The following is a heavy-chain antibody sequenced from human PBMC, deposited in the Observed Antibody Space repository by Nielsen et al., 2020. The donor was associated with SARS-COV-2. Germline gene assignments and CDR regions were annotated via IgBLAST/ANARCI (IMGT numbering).Heavy chain of an antibody. CDR1: GFTFSSYA. J-gene: IGHJ4*02. CDR2: ISGSGGST. V-gene: IGHV3-23*01. Sequence: GESLKISCAASGFTFSSYAMSWVRQAPGKGLEWVSAISGSGGSTYYADSVKGRFTISRDNSENTPFLQMNSLRAEDTALYYCARRVYCSGTSCSPYYFDCWGQGTLVTVSS. CDR3: ARRVYCSGTSCSPYYFDC. D-gene: IGHD2-2*01.